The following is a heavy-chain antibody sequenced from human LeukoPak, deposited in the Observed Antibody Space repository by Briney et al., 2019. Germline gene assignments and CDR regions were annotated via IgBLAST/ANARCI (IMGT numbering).Heavy chain of an antibody. D-gene: IGHD3-3*01. CDR2: IYYSGST. V-gene: IGHV4-59*08. CDR1: GGSISSYY. Sequence: SETLSLTCTVSGGSISSYYWSWIRQPPGKGLEWIGYIYYSGSTNYNPSLKSRVTISVDTSKNQFSLKLSSVTAADTAVYYCASSGFYTAKLDYWGQGTLVTVSS. J-gene: IGHJ4*02. CDR3: ASSGFYTAKLDY.